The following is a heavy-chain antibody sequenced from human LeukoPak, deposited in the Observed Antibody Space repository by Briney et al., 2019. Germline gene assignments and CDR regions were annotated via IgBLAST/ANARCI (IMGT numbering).Heavy chain of an antibody. CDR1: GGTFSSYA. Sequence: ASVKVSCKASGGTFSSYAISWVRQAPGQGLEWMGGIIPIFGTANYAQKFQGRVTITTDESTSTAYMELSSLRSEDTAVYYCATLCGYSGYDYLGFDYWGQGTLVTVSS. J-gene: IGHJ4*02. V-gene: IGHV1-69*05. CDR3: ATLCGYSGYDYLGFDY. CDR2: IIPIFGTA. D-gene: IGHD5-12*01.